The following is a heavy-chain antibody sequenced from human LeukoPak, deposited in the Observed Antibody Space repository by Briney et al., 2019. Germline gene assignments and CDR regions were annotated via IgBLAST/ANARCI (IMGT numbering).Heavy chain of an antibody. CDR2: IYYSGST. D-gene: IGHD3-10*01. Sequence: PSETLSLTCTVSGGSISSYYWSWIRQPPGKGLEWIGYIYYSGSTNYNPSLKSRVTISVDTSKNQFSLKLSSVTAADTAVYYCARGIWLRGYYGMDVWGQGTTVTVSS. CDR1: GGSISSYY. V-gene: IGHV4-59*12. CDR3: ARGIWLRGYYGMDV. J-gene: IGHJ6*02.